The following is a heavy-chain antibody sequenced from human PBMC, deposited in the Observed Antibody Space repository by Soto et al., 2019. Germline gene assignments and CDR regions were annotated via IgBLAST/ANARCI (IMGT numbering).Heavy chain of an antibody. Sequence: QVQLVQSGAEVKKPGASVKVSCKASGYTFTSYAMHWVRQAPGQRLEWMGWINAGNGNTKYSQKFQGRVIITRDTSASTAYMELSSLRSEDTAVYYCARAGYGSGSYVWFDPWGQGTLVTVSS. CDR2: INAGNGNT. D-gene: IGHD3-10*01. V-gene: IGHV1-3*01. CDR1: GYTFTSYA. J-gene: IGHJ5*02. CDR3: ARAGYGSGSYVWFDP.